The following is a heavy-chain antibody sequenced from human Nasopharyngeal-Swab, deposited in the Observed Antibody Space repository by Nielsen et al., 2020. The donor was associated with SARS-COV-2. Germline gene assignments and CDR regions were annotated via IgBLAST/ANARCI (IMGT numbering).Heavy chain of an antibody. Sequence: GSLRLSCTVSSGSVGSYHWSLIRQPPGKGLEWIGFVYTSGNTDYNPSLKSRGTISMDTSKNQFSLKLISVTAADTALYYCARGRISDWTYSYYMDVWGKGTTVTVSS. CDR3: ARGRISDWTYSYYMDV. J-gene: IGHJ6*03. CDR2: VYTSGNT. V-gene: IGHV4-59*02. D-gene: IGHD3-9*01. CDR1: SGSVGSYH.